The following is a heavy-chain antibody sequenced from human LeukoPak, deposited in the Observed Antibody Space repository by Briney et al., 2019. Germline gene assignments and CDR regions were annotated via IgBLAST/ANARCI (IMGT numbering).Heavy chain of an antibody. Sequence: SETLSLTCTVSGGSISSSSYYWVWIRQPPGKGLEWIGSIYYSGSTYYNPSLKSRVTISVDTSKNQFSLELTSVTAADTAVYYCARHSGSGSYHSPFGNWGQGTLVTVSS. CDR2: IYYSGST. CDR3: ARHSGSGSYHSPFGN. D-gene: IGHD3-10*01. J-gene: IGHJ4*02. CDR1: GGSISSSSYY. V-gene: IGHV4-39*01.